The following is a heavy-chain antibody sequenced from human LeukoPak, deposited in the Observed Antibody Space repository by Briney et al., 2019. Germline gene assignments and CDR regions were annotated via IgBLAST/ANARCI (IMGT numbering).Heavy chain of an antibody. CDR2: IYTTGHS. CDR3: ARLQNNDFWSGYLHNWFDP. D-gene: IGHD3-3*01. CDR1: GDSITNYY. Sequence: SETLSLTCTVSGDSITNYYWSWIRQPPGKGLEWIGYIYTTGHSNYNPSLKSRLTMSVDSSRNHFSLKLTSVTAADSAVYYCARLQNNDFWSGYLHNWFDPWGQGTLVIVSS. V-gene: IGHV4-4*09. J-gene: IGHJ5*02.